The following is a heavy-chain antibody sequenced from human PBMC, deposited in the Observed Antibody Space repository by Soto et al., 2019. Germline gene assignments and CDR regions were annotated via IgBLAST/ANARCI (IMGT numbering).Heavy chain of an antibody. CDR3: AKNWNWGSLVH. CDR1: GGSISSYY. J-gene: IGHJ4*02. Sequence: SETLSLTCTLTGGSISSYYWSWIRQPPGKGLEWIGYIYYSGSTNYNPSLKSRVTISVDTSKNQFSLKLSSVTAADTAVYYCAKNWNWGSLVHWGQGTLVTVSS. V-gene: IGHV4-59*08. D-gene: IGHD7-27*01. CDR2: IYYSGST.